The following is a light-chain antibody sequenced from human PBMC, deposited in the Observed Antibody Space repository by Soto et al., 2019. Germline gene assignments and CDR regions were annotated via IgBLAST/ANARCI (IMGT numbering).Light chain of an antibody. CDR2: GAS. J-gene: IGKJ4*01. V-gene: IGKV3D-15*01. CDR3: QQYNKWPLT. CDR1: QSVSSN. Sequence: EIVMTQSPATLSVSPGERATLSCRASQSVSSNLAWYQQKPGQAPRLLIYGASTRATGIPARFSGSGSGTEFTLTISSLQSEDFAVYYCQQYNKWPLTFGGGTKVKIK.